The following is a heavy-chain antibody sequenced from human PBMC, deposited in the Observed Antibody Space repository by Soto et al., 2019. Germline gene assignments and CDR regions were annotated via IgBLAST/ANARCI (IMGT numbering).Heavy chain of an antibody. CDR2: INSDGSNT. CDR1: GFTFSNFW. CDR3: ARTKSLDY. V-gene: IGHV3-74*01. Sequence: GGSLRLSCAASGFTFSNFWMHWVRQAPGKGLVWVSRINSDGSNTTYADSVKGRFTVSRDNAKNTLYLQMNSLRAEDTAVYYCARTKSLDYWGQGTLVTVSS. J-gene: IGHJ4*02.